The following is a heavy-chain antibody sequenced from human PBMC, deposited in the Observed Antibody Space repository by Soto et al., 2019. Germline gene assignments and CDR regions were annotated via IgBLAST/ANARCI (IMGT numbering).Heavy chain of an antibody. CDR2: INHSGST. J-gene: IGHJ4*02. D-gene: IGHD6-19*01. Sequence: SETLSLTCAVYGGSFSGYYWSWIRQPPGKGLEWIGEINHSGSTNYNPSLKSRVTISVDTSKNQFSLKLSSVTAADTAVYYCARASERYSSGYFDYWGQGTLVTVSS. CDR1: GGSFSGYY. CDR3: ARASERYSSGYFDY. V-gene: IGHV4-34*01.